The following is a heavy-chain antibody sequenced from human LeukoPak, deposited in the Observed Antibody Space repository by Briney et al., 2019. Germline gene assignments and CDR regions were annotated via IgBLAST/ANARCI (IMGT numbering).Heavy chain of an antibody. D-gene: IGHD6-25*01. V-gene: IGHV3-21*01. CDR2: TSSSGPDM. J-gene: IGHJ4*02. CDR1: EFAFSHYA. CDR3: ARDGDNSRGRYFDF. Sequence: GGSLRLSCAAFEFAFSHYAMNWVRQAPGRGLEWVSSTSSSGPDMLCADSVRGRFTISRDNAKNLLYLQMNTLRVEDTAVYYCARDGDNSRGRYFDFWGQGTLVTVSS.